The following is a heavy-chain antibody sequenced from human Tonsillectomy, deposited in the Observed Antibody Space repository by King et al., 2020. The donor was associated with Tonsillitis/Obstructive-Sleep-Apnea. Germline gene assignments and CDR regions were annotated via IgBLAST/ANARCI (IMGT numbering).Heavy chain of an antibody. CDR3: ARGPGYCASTNCLGGWFDP. V-gene: IGHV4-4*02. D-gene: IGHD2-2*01. CDR2: IYHSWST. Sequence: QLQESGPGLVKPSGTLSLTCAVSGDSINSTNWWSWVRQPPGKGLEWSVAIYHSWSTNYNPSLNSGVTISVDKSKNQFSLKMNSGTAADTAVYFCARGPGYCASTNCLGGWFDPWGQGTLVTVSS. J-gene: IGHJ5*02. CDR1: GDSINSTNW.